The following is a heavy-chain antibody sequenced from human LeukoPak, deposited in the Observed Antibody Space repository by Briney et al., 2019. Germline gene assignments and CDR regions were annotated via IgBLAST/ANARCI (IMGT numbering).Heavy chain of an antibody. CDR1: GGSISSGSYY. D-gene: IGHD3-10*01. CDR2: IYTSGST. CDR3: ARDTWFGESGLDY. V-gene: IGHV4-61*02. J-gene: IGHJ4*02. Sequence: SETLSLTCTVSGGSISSGSYYWSWIRQPAGKGLEWIGRIYTSGSTNYNPSRKSRVTISVDTSKNQFSLKLSSVTAADTAVYYCARDTWFGESGLDYWGQGTLVTVSS.